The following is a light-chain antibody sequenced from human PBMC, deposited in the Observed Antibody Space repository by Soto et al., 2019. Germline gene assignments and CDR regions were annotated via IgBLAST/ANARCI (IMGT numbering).Light chain of an antibody. CDR1: RSNIGAGYD. CDR3: QSYDSSRTGGI. CDR2: SNN. J-gene: IGLJ2*01. Sequence: QSVLTQPPSVSGAPGQSVTISCTGSRSNIGAGYDVHWYQQLPGTAPKLLIYSNNNRPSGVPDRFSGSKSGTSASLAITGLQAEDEADYYCQSYDSSRTGGIFGGGTKLTVL. V-gene: IGLV1-40*01.